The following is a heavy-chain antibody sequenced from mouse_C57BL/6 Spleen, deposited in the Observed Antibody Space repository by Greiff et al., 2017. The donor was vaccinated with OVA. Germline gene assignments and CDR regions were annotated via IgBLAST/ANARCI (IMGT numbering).Heavy chain of an antibody. Sequence: EVKLVESGGGLVKPGGSLKLSCAASGFTFSDYGMHWVRQAPEKGLEWVAYISSGSSTSNYADTVKGRFTISRDNAKNTLFLQMTSLRSEDTAMYYCARTVVSDYFDYWGQGTTLTVSS. V-gene: IGHV5-17*01. CDR2: ISSGSSTS. D-gene: IGHD1-1*01. J-gene: IGHJ2*01. CDR1: GFTFSDYG. CDR3: ARTVVSDYFDY.